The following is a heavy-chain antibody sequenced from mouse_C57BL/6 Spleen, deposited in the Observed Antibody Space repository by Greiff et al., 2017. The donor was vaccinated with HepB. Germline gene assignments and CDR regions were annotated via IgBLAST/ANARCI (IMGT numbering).Heavy chain of an antibody. CDR2: INYDGSST. CDR3: ARGADGYFDV. J-gene: IGHJ1*03. CDR1: GFTFSDYY. Sequence: EVKLVESEGGLVQPGSSMKLSCTASGFTFSDYYMAWVRQVPEKGLEWVANINYDGSSTYYLDSLKSRFIISRDNAKNILYLQMSSLKSEDTATYYCARGADGYFDVWGTGTTVTVSS. V-gene: IGHV5-16*01.